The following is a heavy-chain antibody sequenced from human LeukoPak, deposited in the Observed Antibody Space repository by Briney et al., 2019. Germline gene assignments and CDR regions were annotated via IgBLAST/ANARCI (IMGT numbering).Heavy chain of an antibody. V-gene: IGHV3-9*01. CDR2: ISWNSGSI. CDR1: GFTFDDYA. CDR3: AKADYDILTGYYGPFDY. D-gene: IGHD3-9*01. J-gene: IGHJ4*02. Sequence: GRSLRLSCAASGFTFDDYAMHWVRQAPGKGLEWVSGISWNSGSIGYADSVKGRFTISRDNSKNTLYLQMNSLRAEDTAVYYCAKADYDILTGYYGPFDYWGQGTLVTVSS.